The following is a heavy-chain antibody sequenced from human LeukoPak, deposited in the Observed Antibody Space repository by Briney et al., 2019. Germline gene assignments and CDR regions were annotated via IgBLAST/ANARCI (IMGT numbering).Heavy chain of an antibody. V-gene: IGHV1-2*02. D-gene: IGHD6-19*01. CDR1: GYTLTGYY. Sequence: SVTVSYQASGYTLTGYYMHWVRQAPGRGLEWMGWMNPNSGGTNYAQKFQGRVTMTRDTSISAAYMELSRLRSDDTAVFYCARSSGWYFDYWGQGTLVTVSS. CDR3: ARSSGWYFDY. CDR2: MNPNSGGT. J-gene: IGHJ4*02.